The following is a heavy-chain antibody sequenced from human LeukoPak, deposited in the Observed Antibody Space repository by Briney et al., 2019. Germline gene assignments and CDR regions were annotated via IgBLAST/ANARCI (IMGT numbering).Heavy chain of an antibody. J-gene: IGHJ3*02. CDR2: IKQDGSEK. CDR3: ASRQQLPGGAFDI. CDR1: GFTFSSYW. V-gene: IGHV3-7*01. D-gene: IGHD6-13*01. Sequence: GGSLRLSCVASGFTFSSYWMSWVRQAPGKGLEWVANIKQDGSEKYYVDSVKGRFNISRDNAKNSLYLQMNSLRAEDTAVYYCASRQQLPGGAFDIWGQGTMVTVSS.